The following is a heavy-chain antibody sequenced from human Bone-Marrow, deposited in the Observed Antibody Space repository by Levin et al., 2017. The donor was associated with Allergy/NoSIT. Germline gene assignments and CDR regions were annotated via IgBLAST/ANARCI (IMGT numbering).Heavy chain of an antibody. Sequence: GGSLRLSCAASGFTFSSYEMNWVRQAPGKGLEWVSYISSSGSTIYYADSVKGRFTISRDNAKNSLYLQMNSLRAEDTAVYYCAREGDSIVVVPAARLHADAFDIWGQGTMVTVSS. CDR3: AREGDSIVVVPAARLHADAFDI. V-gene: IGHV3-48*03. CDR1: GFTFSSYE. D-gene: IGHD2-2*01. J-gene: IGHJ3*02. CDR2: ISSSGSTI.